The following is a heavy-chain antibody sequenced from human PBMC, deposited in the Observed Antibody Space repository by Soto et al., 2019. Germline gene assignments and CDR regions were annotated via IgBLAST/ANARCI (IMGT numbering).Heavy chain of an antibody. J-gene: IGHJ4*02. Sequence: GGSLRLSCAASGFTFSGYAMSWVRQAPGKGLEWVSAISGSGGSTYYADSVKGRFTISRDNSKNTLYLQMNSLRAEDTAVYYCAKDAEYSGYDPRALDYWGQGTLVTVSS. V-gene: IGHV3-23*01. CDR1: GFTFSGYA. CDR2: ISGSGGST. D-gene: IGHD5-12*01. CDR3: AKDAEYSGYDPRALDY.